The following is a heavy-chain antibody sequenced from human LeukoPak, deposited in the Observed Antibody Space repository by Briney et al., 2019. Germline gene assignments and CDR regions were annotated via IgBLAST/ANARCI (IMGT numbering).Heavy chain of an antibody. CDR1: GGSISSGDYY. CDR3: ARGPVVVPAAFMTLDY. CDR2: IYYSGST. J-gene: IGHJ4*02. V-gene: IGHV4-30-4*08. Sequence: PSETLSLTCTVSGGSISSGDYYWSWIRQPPGQGLEWIGYIYYSGSTYYNPSLKSRVTISVNTSKNQFSLKLSSVTAADTAVYYCARGPVVVPAAFMTLDYWGQGTLVTVSS. D-gene: IGHD2-2*01.